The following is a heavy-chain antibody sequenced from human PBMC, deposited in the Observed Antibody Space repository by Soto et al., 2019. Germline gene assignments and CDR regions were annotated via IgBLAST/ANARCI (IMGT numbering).Heavy chain of an antibody. Sequence: QVQLVESGGGVVQPGTSLRLSCSASGFTLSGVDMHWVRQAPGKGLEWVAVMSYDGRNQYYADSVKGRFTVSRDSSKSTLYLQMNSLRTEDAAVYYCAKGGWYSSLSRSDCWGHGTLVTVSS. J-gene: IGHJ4*01. CDR2: MSYDGRNQ. D-gene: IGHD6-6*01. V-gene: IGHV3-30*18. CDR3: AKGGWYSSLSRSDC. CDR1: GFTLSGVD.